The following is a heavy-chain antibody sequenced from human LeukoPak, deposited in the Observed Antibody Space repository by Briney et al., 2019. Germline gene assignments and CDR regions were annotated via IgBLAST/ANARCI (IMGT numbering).Heavy chain of an antibody. CDR2: IIPILGIA. CDR3: ARDEVVPAATHYFDY. J-gene: IGHJ4*02. Sequence: SVKVSCKASGGTFSSYAISWVRQAPGQGLEWMGRIIPILGIANYAQKFQGRVTITADKSTSTAYMELSSLRSEDTAVYYCARDEVVPAATHYFDYWGQGTLVTVSS. CDR1: GGTFSSYA. V-gene: IGHV1-69*04. D-gene: IGHD2-2*01.